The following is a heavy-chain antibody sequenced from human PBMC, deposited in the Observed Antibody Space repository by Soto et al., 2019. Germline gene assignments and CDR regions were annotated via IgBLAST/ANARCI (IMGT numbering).Heavy chain of an antibody. CDR3: ARDLRGYYYDSSGYDGVDY. D-gene: IGHD3-22*01. J-gene: IGHJ4*02. V-gene: IGHV3-33*01. CDR2: IWYDGSNK. Sequence: GGSLRLSCAASGFTFSSYGMHWVRQAPGKGLEWVAVIWYDGSNKYYADSVKGRFTISRDNSKNTLYLQMNSLRAEDTAVDYCARDLRGYYYDSSGYDGVDYWGQGTLVTVSS. CDR1: GFTFSSYG.